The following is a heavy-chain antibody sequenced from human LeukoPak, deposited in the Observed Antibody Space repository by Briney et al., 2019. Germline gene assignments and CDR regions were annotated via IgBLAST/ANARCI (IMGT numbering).Heavy chain of an antibody. J-gene: IGHJ5*02. CDR3: AVVVVPAAMRRRGKRDNWFDP. Sequence: ASVKVSCKASGYTFTSYDINWVRQATGQGLEWMGWMNPNSGNTGYAQKFQGRVTMTRNTSISTAYMELSSLRSEDTAVYYCAVVVVPAAMRRRGKRDNWFDPWGQGTLVTVSS. CDR2: MNPNSGNT. CDR1: GYTFTSYD. V-gene: IGHV1-8*01. D-gene: IGHD2-2*01.